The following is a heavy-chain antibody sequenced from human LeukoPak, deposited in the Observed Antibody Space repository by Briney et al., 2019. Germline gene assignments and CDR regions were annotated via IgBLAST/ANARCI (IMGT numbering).Heavy chain of an antibody. D-gene: IGHD3-16*01. V-gene: IGHV3-21*01. CDR2: ICSSSSYI. CDR1: GFTFSSYT. J-gene: IGHJ6*03. Sequence: GGSLRLSCAASGFTFSSYTMNWVRQAPGKGLERVSHICSSSSYIYYAEAVKGRFTISRDNAKNSLYPQMNSLRAEDTAVYYCARDRGGEMGPYYYYYMGVRGKGTTVTIS. CDR3: ARDRGGEMGPYYYYYMGV.